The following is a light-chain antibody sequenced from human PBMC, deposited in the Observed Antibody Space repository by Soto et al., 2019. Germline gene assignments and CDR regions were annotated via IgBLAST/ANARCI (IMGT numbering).Light chain of an antibody. CDR3: CLSPGSLTWL. CDR2: EVN. Sequence: QSVLTQPRSVSGSPGQSVTISCTATGSDVGDSSHVSWYQLHPGKAPKLMIYEVNNRPSGVTDRFSGSKSGSTASLTISGLQAEDEAEYYCCLSPGSLTWLFGGGTKLTGL. V-gene: IGLV2-11*01. J-gene: IGLJ3*02. CDR1: GSDVGDSSH.